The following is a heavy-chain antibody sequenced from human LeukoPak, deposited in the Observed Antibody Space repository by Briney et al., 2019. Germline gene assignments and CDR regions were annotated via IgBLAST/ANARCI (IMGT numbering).Heavy chain of an antibody. J-gene: IGHJ5*02. CDR1: GYSFTSYG. Sequence: SVKVSCKASGYSFTSYGISWVRQAPGQGLEWMGWISAYNGNTNYAQKLQGRVTMTTDTSTSTAYMELRSLRSDDTAVYYCARVWQQLVHFAVSWFDPWGQGTLVTVSS. D-gene: IGHD6-13*01. CDR2: ISAYNGNT. CDR3: ARVWQQLVHFAVSWFDP. V-gene: IGHV1-18*01.